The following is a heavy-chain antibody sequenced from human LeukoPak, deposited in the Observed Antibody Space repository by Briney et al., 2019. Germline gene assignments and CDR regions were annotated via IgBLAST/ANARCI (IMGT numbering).Heavy chain of an antibody. Sequence: SGPTLVKPTQTLTLTCTFSGFSLFSSGVGVHWIRQPPGKSLEWLAVTYWDDKKRYSPSLTNRLTVSKDTSKNQVLLTLTNLDPVDTATYFCAHRRDACVVAFDYWGQGILVTVSS. CDR2: TYWDDKK. CDR3: AHRRDACVVAFDY. J-gene: IGHJ4*02. D-gene: IGHD2-21*01. CDR1: GFSLFSSGVG. V-gene: IGHV2-5*02.